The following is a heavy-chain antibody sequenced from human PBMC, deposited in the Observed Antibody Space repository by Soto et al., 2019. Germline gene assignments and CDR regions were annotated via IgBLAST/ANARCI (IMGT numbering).Heavy chain of an antibody. V-gene: IGHV3-23*01. CDR2: ISGGGGSA. CDR1: GFIFSTYA. J-gene: IGHJ1*01. CDR3: AKDGAVLRFLAGGPFQC. D-gene: IGHD3-3*01. Sequence: EVQLLESGGGLVQPGGSLRLSCAGSGFIFSTYALSWVRQAPGMGLEWVSGISGGGGSANYADSVKGRFTISRDNSKNTLYLQMDSLRVEDTAVYYCAKDGAVLRFLAGGPFQCWGQGTLVTVSS.